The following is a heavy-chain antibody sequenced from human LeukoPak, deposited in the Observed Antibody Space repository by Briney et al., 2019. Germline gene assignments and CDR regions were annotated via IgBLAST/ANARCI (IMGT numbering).Heavy chain of an antibody. V-gene: IGHV4-38-2*02. J-gene: IGHJ3*02. D-gene: IGHD3-16*02. Sequence: PPETLSLTCAVSGYSISSGYYWGWIRQPPGKGLEWIGSIYHSGSTYYNPSLKSRVTISVDTSKNQFSLKLSSVTAADTAVYYCARDPYDYVWGSYRLNAFDIWGQGTMVTVSS. CDR2: IYHSGST. CDR1: GYSISSGYY. CDR3: ARDPYDYVWGSYRLNAFDI.